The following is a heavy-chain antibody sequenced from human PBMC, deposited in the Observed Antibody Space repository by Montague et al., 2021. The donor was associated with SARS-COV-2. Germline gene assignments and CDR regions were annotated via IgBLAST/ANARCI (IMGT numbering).Heavy chain of an antibody. J-gene: IGHJ4*02. CDR3: ARERGNDYGDY. Sequence: SLRLSCAASGFTFSSYGMHWVRQAPGKGLEWVAVIWYDGSSKYYADSVKGRFTISRDNSKNTLYLQMNSLRAEGTAVYYCARERGNDYGDYWGQGTLVTVSS. CDR1: GFTFSSYG. D-gene: IGHD3-10*01. V-gene: IGHV3-33*01. CDR2: IWYDGSSK.